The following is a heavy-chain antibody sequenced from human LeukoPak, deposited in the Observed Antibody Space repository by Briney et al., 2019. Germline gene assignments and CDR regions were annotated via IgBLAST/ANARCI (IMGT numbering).Heavy chain of an antibody. V-gene: IGHV3-33*06. CDR3: AKELSSSSL. Sequence: PGGSLRLSCAASGFTFSSYGMHWVRQAPGKGLEWVAVIWYDGSNKYYADSVKGRFTISRDNSKNTLYLQMNSLRAEDTAVYYCAKELSSSSLWGQGTMVTVSS. CDR1: GFTFSSYG. CDR2: IWYDGSNK. J-gene: IGHJ3*01. D-gene: IGHD6-13*01.